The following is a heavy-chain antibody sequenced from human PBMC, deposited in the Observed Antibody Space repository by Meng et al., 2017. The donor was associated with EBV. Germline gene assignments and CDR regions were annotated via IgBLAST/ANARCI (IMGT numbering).Heavy chain of an antibody. J-gene: IGHJ5*02. CDR1: GGSGSSGNNY. D-gene: IGHD2-2*02. CDR3: ARVNGDCFSTICYKGWFDP. CDR2: IYYSGRT. V-gene: IGHV4-30-4*01. Sequence: QVQLQESGPGLVKPSQTLSLTCTVSGGSGSSGNNYWIWIRQPPGKGLGWIGYIYYSGRTYYNPSLESRVTMSVDTSKNQFSLNLNSVTAADTAVYYCARVNGDCFSTICYKGWFDPWGQGTLVTVSS.